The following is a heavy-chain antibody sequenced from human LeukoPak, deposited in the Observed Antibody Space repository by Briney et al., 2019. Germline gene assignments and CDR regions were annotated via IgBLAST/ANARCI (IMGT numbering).Heavy chain of an antibody. CDR3: ARHLGLQADY. D-gene: IGHD3/OR15-3a*01. V-gene: IGHV4-59*05. CDR2: IYYGGST. J-gene: IGHJ4*02. Sequence: SETLSLTCTVSGGSISSYYWSWIRQPPGKGLEWIGSIYYGGSTYYNPSLKSRVTISVDTSKNQFSLKLSSVTAADTAVYYCARHLGLQADYWGQGTLVTVSS. CDR1: GGSISSYY.